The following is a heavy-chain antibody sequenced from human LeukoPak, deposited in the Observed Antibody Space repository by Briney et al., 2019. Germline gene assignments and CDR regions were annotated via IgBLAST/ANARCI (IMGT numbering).Heavy chain of an antibody. CDR1: GYTFTSYG. D-gene: IGHD6-19*01. CDR2: ISAYNGNT. V-gene: IGHV1-18*01. CDR3: ARVDLVGVSYQQSVADT. J-gene: IGHJ3*01. Sequence: ASVKVSCKASGYTFTSYGISWVRQAPGQGLEWMGWISAYNGNTNYAQKPQGRVTMTTDTSTSTAYMELRSLRSDDTAVYYCARVDLVGVSYQQSVADTWGQGTMVTVSS.